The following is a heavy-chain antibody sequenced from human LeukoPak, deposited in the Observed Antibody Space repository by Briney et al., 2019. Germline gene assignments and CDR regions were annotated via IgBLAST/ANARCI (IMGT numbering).Heavy chain of an antibody. Sequence: SQTLSLTCAVSGGSLSSGGYSWGWVRQPPGRGLEWVGYIYHSGSTYYNPSLKSRVTISVDRSKNQFSLKLSSVTAADTAVYYCGAARKTYYYYGMDVWGKGTTVTVSS. CDR3: GAARKTYYYYGMDV. CDR2: IYHSGST. CDR1: GGSLSSGGYS. D-gene: IGHD6-25*01. V-gene: IGHV4-30-2*01. J-gene: IGHJ6*04.